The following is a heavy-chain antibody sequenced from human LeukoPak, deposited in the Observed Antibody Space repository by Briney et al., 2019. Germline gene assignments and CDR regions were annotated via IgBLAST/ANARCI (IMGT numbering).Heavy chain of an antibody. J-gene: IGHJ4*02. V-gene: IGHV1-69*05. Sequence: ASVKVSCKASGGTFSSYAISWVRQAPGQGREWMGRIIPIFGTANYAQKFQGRVTITTDESTSTAYMELSSLRSEDTAVYYCARGGRDFDWSQRFDYWGQGTLVTVSS. CDR1: GGTFSSYA. D-gene: IGHD3-9*01. CDR3: ARGGRDFDWSQRFDY. CDR2: IIPIFGTA.